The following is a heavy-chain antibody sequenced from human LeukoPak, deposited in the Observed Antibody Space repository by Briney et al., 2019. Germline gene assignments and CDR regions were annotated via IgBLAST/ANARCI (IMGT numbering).Heavy chain of an antibody. CDR2: MNANSGGT. Sequence: GASVKVSCKASGYTFTDYYIHWVRQAPGQGLEWMGWMNANSGGTKYAQKFQGRVTKTRDTSISTAYMELSRLGSDDTAVYYCARENSDWPFDYCGQETLVSVSS. V-gene: IGHV1-2*02. CDR3: ARENSDWPFDY. D-gene: IGHD6-19*01. CDR1: GYTFTDYY. J-gene: IGHJ4*02.